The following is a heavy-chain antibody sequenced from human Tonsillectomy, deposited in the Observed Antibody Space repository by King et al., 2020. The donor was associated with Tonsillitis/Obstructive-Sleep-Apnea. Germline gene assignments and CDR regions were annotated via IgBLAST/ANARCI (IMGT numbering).Heavy chain of an antibody. J-gene: IGHJ5*02. D-gene: IGHD3-3*01. V-gene: IGHV4-31*03. Sequence: VQLQESGPGLVKPSQTLSLTCTVSGGSISSGGYYWSWIRQHPGKGLEWIGYIYYSGSTYYNPSLKSRFTISVDTSKNQFSLKLSSVTAADTAVYYCARDSWIEDFWSGDLFDPWGQGTLVTVSS. CDR3: ARDSWIEDFWSGDLFDP. CDR2: IYYSGST. CDR1: GGSISSGGYY.